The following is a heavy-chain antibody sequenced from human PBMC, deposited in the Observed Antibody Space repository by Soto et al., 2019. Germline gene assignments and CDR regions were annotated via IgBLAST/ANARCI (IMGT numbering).Heavy chain of an antibody. V-gene: IGHV4-59*01. Sequence: PSETLSLTCTVSGGSISSYYWSWIRQPPGKGLEWIGYIFYSGSTNYNPYIKSRVTISVDTSKNQFSLKLSSVTAADTAVYHCARVKDSGTYYYDSSGYYGGAFDIWGQGTMVTVS. CDR2: IFYSGST. D-gene: IGHD3-22*01. CDR3: ARVKDSGTYYYDSSGYYGGAFDI. CDR1: GGSISSYY. J-gene: IGHJ3*02.